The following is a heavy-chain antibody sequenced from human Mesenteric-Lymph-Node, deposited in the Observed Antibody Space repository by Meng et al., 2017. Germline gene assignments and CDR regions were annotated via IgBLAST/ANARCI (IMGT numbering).Heavy chain of an antibody. J-gene: IGHJ2*01. CDR2: IYNSGST. CDR3: ARGQKGYFDL. CDR1: GGSISSSNYY. V-gene: IGHV4-30-4*01. Sequence: HGHLTEPGPELGKPSQTLSLTVTVSGGSISSSNYYWSWIRQPPGKGLEWSGHIYNSGSTYYNPSLKSRITISVDTSKNQFSLKLSSVTAADTAVYYCARGQKGYFDLWGRGTLVTVSS.